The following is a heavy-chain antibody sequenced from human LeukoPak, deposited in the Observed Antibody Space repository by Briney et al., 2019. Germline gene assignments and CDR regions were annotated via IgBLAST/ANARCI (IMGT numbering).Heavy chain of an antibody. Sequence: PGGSLRLSCAASGFTFNSYGMHWVRQAPGKGLEWVAVISYDGSNKYYADSVKGRFTISGDNSKNTLYLQMNSLRAEDTAVYYCAKDLYYYGSGTYGMGVWGQGTTVTVSS. CDR3: AKDLYYYGSGTYGMGV. CDR2: ISYDGSNK. V-gene: IGHV3-30*18. D-gene: IGHD3-10*01. J-gene: IGHJ6*02. CDR1: GFTFNSYG.